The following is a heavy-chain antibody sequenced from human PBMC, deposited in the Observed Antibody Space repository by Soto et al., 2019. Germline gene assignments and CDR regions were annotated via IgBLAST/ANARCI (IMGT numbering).Heavy chain of an antibody. CDR1: GGSISSSNW. D-gene: IGHD4-4*01. J-gene: IGHJ5*02. V-gene: IGHV4-4*02. CDR3: ARVATDYSNRNWFDP. Sequence: PSETLSLTCAVSGGSISSSNWWSWVRQPPGKGLEWIGEIYHSGSTNYNPSLKSRVTISVDKSKNQFSLKLSSVTAADTAVYYCARVATDYSNRNWFDPWGQGTLVTVSS. CDR2: IYHSGST.